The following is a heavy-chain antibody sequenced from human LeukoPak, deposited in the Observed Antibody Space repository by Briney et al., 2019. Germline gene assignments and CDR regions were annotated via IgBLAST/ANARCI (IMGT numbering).Heavy chain of an antibody. CDR3: ARMIVPRPENWFDP. CDR2: ISSSSSTI. CDR1: GFTFSSYS. Sequence: PGGSLRLSCAASGFTFSSYSMNWVRQAPGKGLEWVSYISSSSSTIYYADSVKGRFTISRDNAKNSLYLQMNSLRAEDTAVYYCARMIVPRPENWFDPWGQGTLVTVSS. D-gene: IGHD3-22*01. V-gene: IGHV3-48*01. J-gene: IGHJ5*02.